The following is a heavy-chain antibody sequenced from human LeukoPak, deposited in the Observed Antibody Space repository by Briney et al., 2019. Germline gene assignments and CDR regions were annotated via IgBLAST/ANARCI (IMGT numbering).Heavy chain of an antibody. CDR3: ARGCSCISCYAGFDY. D-gene: IGHD2-2*01. V-gene: IGHV1-18*01. CDR1: RYSLSTFG. Sequence: ASVRVSCKASRYSLSTFGSNWVPQAPGKGLEWMGWTSGYNGDTNYAQKVQGRVTMTTDTSTSTAYMELRSLKSDDTAVYYCARGCSCISCYAGFDYLGQGTLVTVSS. J-gene: IGHJ4*02. CDR2: TSGYNGDT.